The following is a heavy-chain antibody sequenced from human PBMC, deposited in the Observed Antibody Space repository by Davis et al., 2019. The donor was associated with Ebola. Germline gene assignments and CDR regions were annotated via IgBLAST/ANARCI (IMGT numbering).Heavy chain of an antibody. V-gene: IGHV3-23*01. CDR2: ISGSGGST. Sequence: PGGSLTLSCAASGFTSSSYAMSWVRQAPGKGLEWVSAISGSGGSTYYADSVKGRFTISRDNSKNTLYLQMNSLRAEDTAVYYCAKGSTKGPIAAAGYYFDYWGQGTLVTVSS. CDR3: AKGSTKGPIAAAGYYFDY. D-gene: IGHD6-13*01. CDR1: GFTSSSYA. J-gene: IGHJ4*02.